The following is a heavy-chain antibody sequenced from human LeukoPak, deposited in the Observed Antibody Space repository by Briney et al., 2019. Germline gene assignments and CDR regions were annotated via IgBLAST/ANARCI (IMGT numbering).Heavy chain of an antibody. CDR1: GFTFSNYA. CDR2: ISGSGGST. J-gene: IGHJ4*02. CDR3: AWHIVGATQHFDS. D-gene: IGHD1-26*01. Sequence: GGSLRLSCAASGFTFSNYAMTWVRQAPGKGLEWVSTISGSGGSTYYADSAKGRFTISRDNSKNTLYLQMNSLRVEDTAVYYCAWHIVGATQHFDSWGQGTLVTVSS. V-gene: IGHV3-23*01.